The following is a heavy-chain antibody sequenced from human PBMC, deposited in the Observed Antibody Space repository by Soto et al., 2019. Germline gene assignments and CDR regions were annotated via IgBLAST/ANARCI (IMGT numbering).Heavy chain of an antibody. D-gene: IGHD3-22*01. CDR1: GFTFSSDS. CDR3: AKPYYYDSSGYYYFDY. J-gene: IGHJ4*02. CDR2: ISGSGGST. V-gene: IGHV3-23*01. Sequence: GGSLILSCAASGFTFSSDSMSWVRQAPGKGLEWVSAISGSGGSTYYANSVKGRFTISRDNSKNTLYLQMNSLRAEDTAVYYCAKPYYYDSSGYYYFDYWGQGTLVTVSS.